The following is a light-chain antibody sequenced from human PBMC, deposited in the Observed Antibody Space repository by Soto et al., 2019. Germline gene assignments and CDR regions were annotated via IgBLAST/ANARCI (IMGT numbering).Light chain of an antibody. CDR3: QQLNSYPIT. CDR1: QGISSY. V-gene: IGKV1-9*01. J-gene: IGKJ5*01. Sequence: DIQLTQSPSFLSASVGDRVTITCRASQGISSYLAWYQQKPGKAPKLLIYAASPLQSGVPSRFSGSGSGTEFTLTISSLQPEDFATYYCQQLNSYPITFGQGTRLEIK. CDR2: AAS.